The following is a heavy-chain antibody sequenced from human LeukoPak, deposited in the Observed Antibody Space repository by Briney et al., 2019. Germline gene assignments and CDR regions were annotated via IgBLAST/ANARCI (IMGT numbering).Heavy chain of an antibody. D-gene: IGHD5-18*01. CDR1: GFTVSSYY. CDR2: LYSDGAT. V-gene: IGHV3-66*01. J-gene: IGHJ4*02. Sequence: PGGSLRLSCAASGFTVSSYYMNWVRQAPGKGLQWVSILYSDGATYYADSVKGRFTISRDNAKNSLYLQMNSLRAEDTAVYYCATVDTEHYFDYWGQGTLVTVSS. CDR3: ATVDTEHYFDY.